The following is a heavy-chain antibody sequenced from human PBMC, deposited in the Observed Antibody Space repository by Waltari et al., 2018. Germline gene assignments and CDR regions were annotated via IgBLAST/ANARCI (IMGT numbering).Heavy chain of an antibody. D-gene: IGHD6-6*01. J-gene: IGHJ6*02. CDR3: AKDEGARLAPTFGMDA. V-gene: IGHV3-23*01. Sequence: EMQLLESGGALVQPGGSLRLSCAASGFPFITYTLNWVRQAPGKGLEWVAVMTASGLMDYGDSVKGRFIISRDNSKNTLYLEMYRLRVEDTARYYCAKDEGARLAPTFGMDAWGQGTTVIVSS. CDR1: GFPFITYT. CDR2: MTASGLM.